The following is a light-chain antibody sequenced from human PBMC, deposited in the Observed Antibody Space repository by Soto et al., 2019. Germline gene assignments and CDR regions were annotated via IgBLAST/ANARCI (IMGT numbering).Light chain of an antibody. CDR1: QSVADN. V-gene: IGKV3-15*01. Sequence: EVVMTQSPATLSVSPGERVTLSCRSSQSVADNLAWFQQKPGQGPRLLIYGASTRATGIPARFSGSGSGSEFTLTISSLQSEDFAFYYCQQYDNWPRTYGQGTKVDIK. J-gene: IGKJ1*01. CDR2: GAS. CDR3: QQYDNWPRT.